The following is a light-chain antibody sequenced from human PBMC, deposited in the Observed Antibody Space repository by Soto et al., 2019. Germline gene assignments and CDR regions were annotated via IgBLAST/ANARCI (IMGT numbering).Light chain of an antibody. CDR2: DVS. V-gene: IGLV2-11*01. J-gene: IGLJ3*02. CDR3: CSYAGISPV. CDR1: SSDVGGYNY. Sequence: QSALTQPRSVSGSPGQSVTISCTGTSSDVGGYNYVSWYQHHPGKAPKLMIYDVSKRPSGVPDRFSGSKAGTTASLTNSGHQDEDGADYYRCSYAGISPVFGAGTNLTVL.